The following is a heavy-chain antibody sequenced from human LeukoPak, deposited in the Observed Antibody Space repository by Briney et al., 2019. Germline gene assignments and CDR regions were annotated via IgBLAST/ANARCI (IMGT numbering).Heavy chain of an antibody. J-gene: IGHJ4*02. CDR3: AKVLQGSWYYFDH. CDR1: GFTFSSYA. V-gene: IGHV3-23*01. CDR2: ISASGGST. D-gene: IGHD2-8*02. Sequence: GSLRLSCAASGFTFSSYATSWVRQAPGKGLEWVSGISASGGSTYYADSVKGRFTISRDNSKDTLYLQMNSLSAEDTALYYCAKVLQGSWYYFDHWGQGTLVTVSS.